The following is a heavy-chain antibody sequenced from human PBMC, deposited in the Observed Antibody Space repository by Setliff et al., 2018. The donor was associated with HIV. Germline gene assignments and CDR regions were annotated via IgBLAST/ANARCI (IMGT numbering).Heavy chain of an antibody. CDR2: ISAYNGNT. Sequence: RASVKVSCKASGYTFSDSYMYWVRQAPGQGLEWMGWISAYNGNTNYAQKFQGRVTMTTDTSTSTAYMELRSLRSDDTAVYYCARMQAYYNFWRSTYYFDYWGQGTPVTVSS. CDR1: GYTFSDSY. D-gene: IGHD3-3*01. J-gene: IGHJ4*02. CDR3: ARMQAYYNFWRSTYYFDY. V-gene: IGHV1-18*04.